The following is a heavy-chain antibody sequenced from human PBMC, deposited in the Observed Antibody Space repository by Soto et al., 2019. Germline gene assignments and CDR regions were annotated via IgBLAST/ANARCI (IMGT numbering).Heavy chain of an antibody. Sequence: EVQLLESGGGLVQPGGSLRLSCAASGFTFTSYSMNWVRQAPGKGLEWVSTISDGDTTFYADSVKGRFTISRDESKNTLYLEMNSLRVDDTAVYFCAKRDCGSGTSPPMIGSWGQGTLVTVSS. J-gene: IGHJ4*02. CDR2: ISDGDTT. V-gene: IGHV3-23*01. CDR3: AKRDCGSGTSPPMIGS. CDR1: GFTFTSYS. D-gene: IGHD2-21*02.